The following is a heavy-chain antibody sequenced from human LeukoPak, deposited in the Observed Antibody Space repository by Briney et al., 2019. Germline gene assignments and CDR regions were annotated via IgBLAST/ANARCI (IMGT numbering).Heavy chain of an antibody. CDR3: ARDRTRHIY. CDR2: INSGGSET. V-gene: IGHV3-7*01. Sequence: GGSLRLSCAASGFILSSSWMTWVRQAPGKGLEWVANINSGGSETYYVGSVKGRFTIATDNAKNSLYLEMNSLRDEDTAVYYCARDRTRHIYWGQGTLVTVSS. CDR1: GFILSSSW. D-gene: IGHD2-21*01. J-gene: IGHJ4*02.